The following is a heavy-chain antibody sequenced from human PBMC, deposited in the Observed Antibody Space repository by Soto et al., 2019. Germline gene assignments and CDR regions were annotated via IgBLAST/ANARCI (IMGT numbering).Heavy chain of an antibody. D-gene: IGHD2-15*01. CDR3: AKGSFGYCSGGSCYSGRGY. CDR2: ISYDGSNK. CDR1: GFTFSSYG. Sequence: GGSLRLSCAASGFTFSSYGMHWVRQAPGKGLEWVAVISYDGSNKYYADSVKGRFTISRDNSKNTLYLQMNSLRAEDTAVYYCAKGSFGYCSGGSCYSGRGYWGQGTLVTV. V-gene: IGHV3-30*18. J-gene: IGHJ4*02.